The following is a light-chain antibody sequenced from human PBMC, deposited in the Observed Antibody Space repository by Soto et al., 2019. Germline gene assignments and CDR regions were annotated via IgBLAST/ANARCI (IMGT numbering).Light chain of an antibody. CDR1: SSNIGSNF. V-gene: IGLV1-47*01. Sequence: QTVVTQPPSASGTPGQRVTISCSGSSSNIGSNFVYWYQQVPGRAPKLLIYRNDQRPSGVPDRFSGSKSGTSASLAITGLRSEDEADYFCAAWDDTMNAVLFGGGTQLTVL. CDR2: RND. J-gene: IGLJ2*01. CDR3: AAWDDTMNAVL.